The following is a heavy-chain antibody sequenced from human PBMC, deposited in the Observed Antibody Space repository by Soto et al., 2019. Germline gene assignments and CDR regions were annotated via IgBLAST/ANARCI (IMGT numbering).Heavy chain of an antibody. J-gene: IGHJ3*02. CDR2: IYYSGST. Sequence: SSETLSLTCTVSGGSIISYYWSWIRQPPGKGLEWIGYIYYSGSTNYNPSLKSRVTISVDTSKNQFSLKLSSVTAADTAVYYCARSGGYCSGGSCYSAAFDIWGQGTMVTVSS. V-gene: IGHV4-59*08. D-gene: IGHD2-15*01. CDR1: GGSIISYY. CDR3: ARSGGYCSGGSCYSAAFDI.